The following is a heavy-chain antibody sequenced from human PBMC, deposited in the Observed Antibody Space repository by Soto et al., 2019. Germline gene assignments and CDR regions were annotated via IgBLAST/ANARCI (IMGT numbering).Heavy chain of an antibody. CDR3: ATLVPAPIKLFPRLGWFDP. CDR1: GGTFSSET. Sequence: SVKVSCKASGGTFSSETITWVRQAPGQGLEWMGGIIPITDTANYAQNFQGRVTITADESTSTVYMELSSLRSEDTAVYYCATLVPAPIKLFPRLGWFDPWAREPWSPSPQ. J-gene: IGHJ5*02. CDR2: IIPITDTA. D-gene: IGHD2-2*02. V-gene: IGHV1-69*13.